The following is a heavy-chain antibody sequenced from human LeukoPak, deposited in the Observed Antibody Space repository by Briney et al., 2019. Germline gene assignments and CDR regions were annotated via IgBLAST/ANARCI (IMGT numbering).Heavy chain of an antibody. D-gene: IGHD6-19*01. CDR2: ITNSGTRT. V-gene: IGHV3-23*01. CDR3: ARNGYTSGWYRN. Sequence: GGSLRLSCAASGFTFTTYAMTWVRQAPGKGLEWVSTITNSGTRTYYADSVKGRFTISRDTSKNTLYLQMNSLRGEDTAVYYCARNGYTSGWYRNWGQGTLVTVSS. J-gene: IGHJ4*02. CDR1: GFTFTTYA.